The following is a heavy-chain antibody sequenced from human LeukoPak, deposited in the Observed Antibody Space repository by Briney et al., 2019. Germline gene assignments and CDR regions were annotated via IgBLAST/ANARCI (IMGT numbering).Heavy chain of an antibody. CDR1: GFTFSSYA. Sequence: PGGSLRLSCAASGFTFSSYAMSWVRQAPGKGLEWVSAISGSGGSTYYADSVKGRFTISRDNSKNTLYLQMNSLRAEDTAVYYCAKERSYCSGGSCYPVVYDYWGQGTLVTVSS. J-gene: IGHJ4*02. CDR3: AKERSYCSGGSCYPVVYDY. D-gene: IGHD2-15*01. CDR2: ISGSGGST. V-gene: IGHV3-23*01.